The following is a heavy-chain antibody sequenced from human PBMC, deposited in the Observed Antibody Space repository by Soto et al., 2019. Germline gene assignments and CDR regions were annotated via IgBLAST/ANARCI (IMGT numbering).Heavy chain of an antibody. CDR2: ISAYNGNT. CDR1: GYTFTNYG. CDR3: ASYFWHNDFCSGYFWFDP. Sequence: ASVKVSCKASGYTFTNYGITWVRQAPGQGLEWMGWISAYNGNTNYARKLQGRVTMTTETSTSTAYMELRSLRSDDTAVYYCASYFWHNDFCSGYFWFDPWGQGTLVTVSS. D-gene: IGHD3-3*01. V-gene: IGHV1-18*01. J-gene: IGHJ5*02.